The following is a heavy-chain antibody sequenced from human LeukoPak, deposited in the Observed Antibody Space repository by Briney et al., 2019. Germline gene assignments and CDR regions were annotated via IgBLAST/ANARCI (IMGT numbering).Heavy chain of an antibody. J-gene: IGHJ4*02. CDR3: ARHAFGEPNQLDY. Sequence: GASLKISFKGSGYSFTSYWISWVRQMPGKGVGWMGRIDPSDSYTNYSPSFQGHVTISADKSISTAYLQWSSLKASDTAMYYCARHAFGEPNQLDYWGQGTLVTVSS. CDR2: IDPSDSYT. V-gene: IGHV5-10-1*01. D-gene: IGHD3-10*01. CDR1: GYSFTSYW.